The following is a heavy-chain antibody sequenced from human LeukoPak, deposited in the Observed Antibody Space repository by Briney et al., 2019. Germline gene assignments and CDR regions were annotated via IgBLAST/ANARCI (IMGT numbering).Heavy chain of an antibody. CDR2: ISGSGEST. CDR3: ANNWNCDH. V-gene: IGHV3-23*01. CDR1: GFIFSSYA. Sequence: GGSLRLSCEGSGFIFSSYAMTWVRQAPGKGLQWVSSISGSGESTYYADSMKGRFTISRDNSKDTLSLQMNSLRAEDTAVYYCANNWNCDHWGQGTLVTVSS. J-gene: IGHJ5*02. D-gene: IGHD1-1*01.